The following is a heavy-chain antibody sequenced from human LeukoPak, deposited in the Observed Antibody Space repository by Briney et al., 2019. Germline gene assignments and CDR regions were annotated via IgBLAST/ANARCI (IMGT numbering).Heavy chain of an antibody. J-gene: IGHJ6*02. Sequence: ASVKVSCKASGYSFTGYYMHWVRQAPGQGLEWMGWINPSTGGTNYAQRFQGRVTMTRDTSISTAYMELSRLGSDDTAVYYCARSDGVLRYFLQYYGMDVWGQGTTVTVSS. D-gene: IGHD3-9*01. CDR2: INPSTGGT. V-gene: IGHV1-2*02. CDR1: GYSFTGYY. CDR3: ARSDGVLRYFLQYYGMDV.